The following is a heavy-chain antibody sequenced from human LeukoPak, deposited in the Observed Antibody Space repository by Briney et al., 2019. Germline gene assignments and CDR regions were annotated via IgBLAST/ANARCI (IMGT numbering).Heavy chain of an antibody. CDR1: GFTFSSYA. Sequence: PGGSLRLSCAASGFTFSSYAMSWVRQAPGKGLEWIGEINHSGSTNYNPSLKSRVTISVDTSKNQFSLKLSSVTAADTAVYYCARRSGIAPFDIWGQGTMVTVSS. V-gene: IGHV4-34*01. CDR2: INHSGST. CDR3: ARRSGIAPFDI. D-gene: IGHD6-13*01. J-gene: IGHJ3*02.